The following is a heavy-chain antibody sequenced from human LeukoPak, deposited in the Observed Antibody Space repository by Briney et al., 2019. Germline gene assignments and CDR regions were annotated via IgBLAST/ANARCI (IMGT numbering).Heavy chain of an antibody. V-gene: IGHV3-48*03. Sequence: GGSLRLSCAASGFTFSSSEMNWVRQAPGKGLERVSYISHSGTSIYYADSVKGRFTISRDSAKNSLYLQMNSLRAEDTAVYHCAREYYYDSSGYSAIFDYWGQGTLVTVSS. CDR1: GFTFSSSE. CDR2: ISHSGTSI. J-gene: IGHJ4*02. CDR3: AREYYYDSSGYSAIFDY. D-gene: IGHD3-22*01.